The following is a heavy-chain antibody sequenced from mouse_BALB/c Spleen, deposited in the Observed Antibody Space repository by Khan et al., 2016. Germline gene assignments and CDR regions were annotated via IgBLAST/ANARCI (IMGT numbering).Heavy chain of an antibody. CDR3: ARELGQGY. CDR1: GFDFSRYW. J-gene: IGHJ2*01. Sequence: EVKLLESGGGLVQPGGSLKLSCAASGFDFSRYWMSWVRQAPGKGLEWIGEINQDSSTINYMPSLKDKFIISRDNAKNTLYLQMSKVRSEDTALYYCARELGQGYWGQGTTLTVSS. V-gene: IGHV4-1*02. D-gene: IGHD4-1*01. CDR2: INQDSSTI.